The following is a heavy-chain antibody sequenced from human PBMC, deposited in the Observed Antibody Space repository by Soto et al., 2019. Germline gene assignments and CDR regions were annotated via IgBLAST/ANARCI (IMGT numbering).Heavy chain of an antibody. D-gene: IGHD5-12*01. V-gene: IGHV2-5*02. CDR3: AHARHRDNSGYDWTDY. CDR1: GFSLSTSGVG. CDR2: IYWDDDK. Sequence: QITLKESGPTLVKPTQTLTLTCTFSGFSLSTSGVGVGWIRQPPGKALEWLALIYWDDDKRYSPSLKSRLTITKDTSKNQVVLTMTNMDPVDTATYYCAHARHRDNSGYDWTDYWGQGTLVTVSS. J-gene: IGHJ4*02.